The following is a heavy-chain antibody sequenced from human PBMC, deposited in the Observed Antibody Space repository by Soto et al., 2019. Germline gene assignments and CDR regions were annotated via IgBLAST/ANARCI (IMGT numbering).Heavy chain of an antibody. CDR2: IWYDGGNK. J-gene: IGHJ4*02. CDR1: GFTFSSYG. V-gene: IGHV3-33*01. D-gene: IGHD1-26*01. CDR3: ARDRGGSQLRHYFDY. Sequence: QVQLVESGGGVVQPGRSLRLSCEASGFTFSSYGMHCFRQAPGKGLEGVAVIWYDGGNKYYADSVKGPFTISRDNSKNTLYLPMNSLRADDTAVYYCARDRGGSQLRHYFDYSGRGALVTVSS.